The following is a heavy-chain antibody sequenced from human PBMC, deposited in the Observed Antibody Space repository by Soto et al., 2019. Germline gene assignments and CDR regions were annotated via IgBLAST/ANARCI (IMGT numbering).Heavy chain of an antibody. CDR1: GFTFSSYW. V-gene: IGHV3-74*01. D-gene: IGHD6-6*01. J-gene: IGHJ6*03. CDR3: ARYPEYSRHRAYYYYYYMDV. Sequence: GGSLRLSCAASGFTFSSYWMHWVRQAPGKGLVWVSRINSDGSSTSYTDSVKGRFTNSSDNAKNTLYLQMNSLRAEDTAVYYCARYPEYSRHRAYYYYYYMDVWGKGTTVTVSS. CDR2: INSDGSST.